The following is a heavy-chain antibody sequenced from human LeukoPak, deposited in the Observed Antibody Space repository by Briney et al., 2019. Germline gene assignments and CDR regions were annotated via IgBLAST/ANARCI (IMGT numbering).Heavy chain of an antibody. D-gene: IGHD1-26*01. CDR1: GYTFTSYG. V-gene: IGHV1-69*04. Sequence: SVKVSCKASGYTFTSYGISWVRQAPGQGLEWMGRIIPILGIANYAQKFQGRVTITADKSTSTAYMELSSLRSEDTAVYYCACAVRVGATERDYWGQGTLVTVSS. CDR2: IIPILGIA. CDR3: ACAVRVGATERDY. J-gene: IGHJ4*02.